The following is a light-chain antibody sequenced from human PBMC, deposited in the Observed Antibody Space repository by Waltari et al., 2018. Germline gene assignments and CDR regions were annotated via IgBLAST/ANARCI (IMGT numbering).Light chain of an antibody. CDR2: RNN. CDR3: ATWDDSLSGGV. CDR1: RSNLGANY. Sequence: QSVLTQPPSASGTPGQRVTLSCSGRRSNLGANYVSWYQQVPGLAPRLLIYRNNKRPSGVPDRFSASKSGTSASLAISGLRSEDEADYYCATWDDSLSGGVFGGGTKLTVL. V-gene: IGLV1-47*01. J-gene: IGLJ2*01.